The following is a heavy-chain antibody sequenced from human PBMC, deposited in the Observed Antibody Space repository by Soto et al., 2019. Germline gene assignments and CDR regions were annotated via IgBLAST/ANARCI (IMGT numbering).Heavy chain of an antibody. CDR2: INAGNGNT. CDR3: ARVGGYDFWSGHYGMDV. D-gene: IGHD3-3*01. J-gene: IGHJ6*02. Sequence: GASVKVSCKASGYTFTSYAMHWVRQAPGQRLEWMGWINAGNGNTKYSQKFQGRVTITRDTSASTAYMELSSLRSEDTAVYYCARVGGYDFWSGHYGMDVWGQGTTVTVSS. V-gene: IGHV1-3*01. CDR1: GYTFTSYA.